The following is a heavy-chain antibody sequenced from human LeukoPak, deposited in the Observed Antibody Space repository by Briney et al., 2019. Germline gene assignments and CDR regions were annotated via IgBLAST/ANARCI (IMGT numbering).Heavy chain of an antibody. CDR1: GGSFSGYY. J-gene: IGHJ5*02. CDR3: ARGKTWFAP. Sequence: PSETLSLTCAVYGGSFSGYYWSWIRQPPGKGLEWIGEINHSGSTNYNPSLKSRVTISIDTSKNQFFLNLRSVTATDTAVYYCARGKTWFAPWGQGTLVTVSS. CDR2: INHSGST. V-gene: IGHV4-34*01.